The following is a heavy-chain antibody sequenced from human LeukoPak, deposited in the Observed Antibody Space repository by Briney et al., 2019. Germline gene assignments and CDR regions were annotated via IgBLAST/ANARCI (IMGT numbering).Heavy chain of an antibody. CDR1: GGSISSYY. V-gene: IGHV4-59*01. J-gene: IGHJ4*02. Sequence: PSETLSLTCTVSGGSISSYYWSWIRQPPGKGLESIGYIYYSGSTNYNPSLKSRVTISVDTSKNQFSLKLSSVTAADTAVYYCARAQGETYYYGSGSYVYYFDYWGQGTLVTVSS. CDR2: IYYSGST. CDR3: ARAQGETYYYGSGSYVYYFDY. D-gene: IGHD3-10*01.